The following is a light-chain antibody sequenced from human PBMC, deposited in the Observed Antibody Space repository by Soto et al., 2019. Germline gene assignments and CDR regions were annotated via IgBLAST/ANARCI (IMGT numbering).Light chain of an antibody. CDR2: GAS. Sequence: EIVLTQSPGTLSVSPWERATLSCRASQSVSSSYLAWYQQKPGQAPRLLIYGASNRATGISDRFSGSGSGTDFTLTIDGLEPEDFAVYYCQQYGRTFGPGTKVDIK. CDR3: QQYGRT. CDR1: QSVSSSY. V-gene: IGKV3-20*01. J-gene: IGKJ3*01.